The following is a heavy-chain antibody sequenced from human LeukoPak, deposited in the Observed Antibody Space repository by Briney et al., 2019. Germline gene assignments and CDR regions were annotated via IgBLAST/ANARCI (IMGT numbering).Heavy chain of an antibody. CDR3: ARAAIAVAALNWFDP. V-gene: IGHV1-2*02. J-gene: IGHJ5*02. D-gene: IGHD6-19*01. CDR1: GYTFTGYY. Sequence: ASVKVSCKASGYTFTGYYMHWVRQAPGQGLEWMGWINPNSGGTNYAQKFQGRVTMTRDTSISTAYMELSRLRSDGTAVYYCARAAIAVAALNWFDPWGQGTLVTVSS. CDR2: INPNSGGT.